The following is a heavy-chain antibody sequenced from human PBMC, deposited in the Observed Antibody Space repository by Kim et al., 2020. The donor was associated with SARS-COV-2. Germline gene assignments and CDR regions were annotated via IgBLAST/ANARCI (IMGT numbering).Heavy chain of an antibody. Sequence: SETLSLTCTVSGYSISSGYYWGWIRQPPGKGLEWIGSIYHSGSTYYNPSLKSRVTISVDTSKNQFSLKLSSVTAADTAVYYCATPSPTTVTTLFDYWGQGTLVTVSS. CDR2: IYHSGST. V-gene: IGHV4-38-2*02. J-gene: IGHJ4*02. CDR3: ATPSPTTVTTLFDY. CDR1: GYSISSGYY. D-gene: IGHD4-17*01.